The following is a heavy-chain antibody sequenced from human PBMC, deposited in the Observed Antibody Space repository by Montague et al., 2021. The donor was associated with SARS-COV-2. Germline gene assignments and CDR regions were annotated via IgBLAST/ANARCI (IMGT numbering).Heavy chain of an antibody. D-gene: IGHD6-13*01. Sequence: SEILSLTCTVSGGSISSSYYDWVWIRQPPGKGLEWFVSVYYSGSTYYNPSLKSRVTISVDTSKNQFSLKLSSVTAADTAVHYCASAGRQQLVRLSGMDVWGQGTPVTVSS. CDR3: ASAGRQQLVRLSGMDV. CDR2: VYYSGST. J-gene: IGHJ6*02. V-gene: IGHV4-39*07. CDR1: GGSISSSYYD.